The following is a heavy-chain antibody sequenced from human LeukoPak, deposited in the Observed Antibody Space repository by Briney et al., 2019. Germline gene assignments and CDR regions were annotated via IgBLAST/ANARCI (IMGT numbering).Heavy chain of an antibody. D-gene: IGHD2-21*01. CDR2: INSDGSST. V-gene: IGHV3-74*01. CDR3: ARDGEGYGMDV. CDR1: GLTFRTTW. J-gene: IGHJ6*02. Sequence: GGSLRLSCATSGLTFRTTWMHWVRQAPGKGLVWVSRINSDGSSTSYADSVKGRFTISRDNAKNTLYLQMNSLRAEDTAVYYCARDGEGYGMDVWGQGTTVTVSS.